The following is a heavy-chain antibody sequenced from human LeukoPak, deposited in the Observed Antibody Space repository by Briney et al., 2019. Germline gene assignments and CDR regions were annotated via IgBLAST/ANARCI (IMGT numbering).Heavy chain of an antibody. CDR3: AREGSIGTGRQYYFDY. CDR1: GYYISGGYY. D-gene: IGHD2-8*02. J-gene: IGHJ4*02. Sequence: PSETLSLTCAVSGYYISGGYYWGWIRQPPGKGLGWIGSIYNSGSTYYNPSLKSRVTISVDTSKNQVSLKLTSVTAADTAVYYCAREGSIGTGRQYYFDYWGQGTLVTVFS. V-gene: IGHV4-38-2*01. CDR2: IYNSGST.